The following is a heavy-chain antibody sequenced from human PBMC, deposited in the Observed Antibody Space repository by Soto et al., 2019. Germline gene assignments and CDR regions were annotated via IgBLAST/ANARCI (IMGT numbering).Heavy chain of an antibody. J-gene: IGHJ4*02. CDR1: SDSISSYY. V-gene: IGHV4-59*08. CDR2: TDYSGNT. D-gene: IGHD6-19*01. CDR3: ARAVGDPLYYLDY. Sequence: QVQLQESGPGLVRPSETLSLTCTVSSDSISSYYWIWIRQSPGKGLEWIGYTDYSGNTNYNPSLKHRVTISGGTSKNQFSLRLSSVTAADTAVYYCARAVGDPLYYLDYWGQGTLVTVSS.